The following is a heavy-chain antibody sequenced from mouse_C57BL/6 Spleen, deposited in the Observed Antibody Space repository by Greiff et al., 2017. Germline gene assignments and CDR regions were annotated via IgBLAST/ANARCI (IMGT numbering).Heavy chain of an antibody. D-gene: IGHD2-1*01. CDR2: IYPRSGNT. V-gene: IGHV1-81*01. J-gene: IGHJ4*01. CDR1: GYTFTSYG. Sequence: VQLQQSGAELARPGASVKLSCKASGYTFTSYGISWVKQRTGQGLEWIGEIYPRSGNTYYNAKFQGKATLTADKSSSTAYMELRSLTSEDSAVYFCARTDSYGNYVEGAMDYWGQGTSVTVSS. CDR3: ARTDSYGNYVEGAMDY.